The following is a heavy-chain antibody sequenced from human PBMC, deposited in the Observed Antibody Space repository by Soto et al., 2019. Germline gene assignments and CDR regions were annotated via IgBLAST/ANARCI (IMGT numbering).Heavy chain of an antibody. CDR3: AKNPEELVPGGADY. Sequence: EVQLLESGGGLVQPGGSLRLSCAASGFTFSVYGMTWVRQGTGKGLEWVSLISGNGGTAYYAASVECRFTISRDNSNNTLYLQMHSLRAEDTAVYYCAKNPEELVPGGADYWGQGTLVTVSS. CDR2: ISGNGGTA. J-gene: IGHJ4*02. CDR1: GFTFSVYG. D-gene: IGHD1-7*01. V-gene: IGHV3-23*01.